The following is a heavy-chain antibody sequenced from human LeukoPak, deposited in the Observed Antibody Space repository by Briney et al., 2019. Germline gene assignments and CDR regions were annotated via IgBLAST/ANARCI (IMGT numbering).Heavy chain of an antibody. CDR2: INKDGRST. CDR3: ARDPSSGGDIDC. V-gene: IGHV3-74*01. Sequence: GGSLRLSCAASGFTFSTYWMHWVRQAPGKGLEWVSRINKDGRSTSYADSVKGRFTISRDNAKNTLYLQMNSLRAEDTAVYYCARDPSSGGDIDCWGQGTLVTVSS. D-gene: IGHD3-10*01. J-gene: IGHJ4*02. CDR1: GFTFSTYW.